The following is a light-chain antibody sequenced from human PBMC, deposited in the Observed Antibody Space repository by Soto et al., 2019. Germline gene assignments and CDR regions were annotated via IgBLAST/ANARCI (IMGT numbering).Light chain of an antibody. CDR3: SSYTSDSSYV. CDR1: SSDVGLYDY. CDR2: AVS. Sequence: QSVLTQPASVSGSPGQSITISCTGTSSDVGLYDYVSWYQQHPGKAPQLMIYAVSNRPSGVSNRFSASKSGNTASLFISGLQAEDDADYYFSSYTSDSSYVFGSGTKVTVL. V-gene: IGLV2-14*01. J-gene: IGLJ1*01.